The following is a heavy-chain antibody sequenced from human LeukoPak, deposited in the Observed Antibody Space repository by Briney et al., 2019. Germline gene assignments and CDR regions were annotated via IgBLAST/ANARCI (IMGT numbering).Heavy chain of an antibody. J-gene: IGHJ4*02. CDR2: ISSSSSTI. Sequence: GGSLGLSCAASGFTFSSYSMNWVRQAPGKGLEWVSYISSSSSTIYYADSVKGRFTISRDNSKNTLYLQMNSLRAEDTAVYYCAKADSSGYNHQFDYWGQGTLVTVSS. CDR3: AKADSSGYNHQFDY. D-gene: IGHD3-22*01. V-gene: IGHV3-48*01. CDR1: GFTFSSYS.